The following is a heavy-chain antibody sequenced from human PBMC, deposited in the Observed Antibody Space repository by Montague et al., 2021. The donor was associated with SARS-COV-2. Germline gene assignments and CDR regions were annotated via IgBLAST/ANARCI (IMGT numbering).Heavy chain of an antibody. Sequence: CAISGDSVSRNNPAWNWIRQSPSRGLEWLGRTYYGSSWNTDYAVSVKSRITISPDTSKYQFSLHLNSVTPEDTAVYYCARGWNYAFDIWSQGTMVTVSS. CDR2: TYYGSSWNT. D-gene: IGHD1-7*01. CDR1: GDSVSRNNPA. V-gene: IGHV6-1*01. CDR3: ARGWNYAFDI. J-gene: IGHJ3*02.